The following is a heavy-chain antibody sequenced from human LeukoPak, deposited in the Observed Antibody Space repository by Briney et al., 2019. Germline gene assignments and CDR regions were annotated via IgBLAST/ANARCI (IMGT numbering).Heavy chain of an antibody. CDR2: IKQDGSEK. D-gene: IGHD6-13*01. CDR1: GFTFSNYW. V-gene: IGHV3-7*01. Sequence: PGGSLRLSCAASGFTFSNYWMSWVRQAPGKGLEWVANIKQDGSEKYYVDSVKGRFTISRDNAKNSLYQQMNSLRAEDTAVYYCATVNSAYGSSSWFSWGQGTLVTVSS. CDR3: ATVNSAYGSSSWFS. J-gene: IGHJ5*02.